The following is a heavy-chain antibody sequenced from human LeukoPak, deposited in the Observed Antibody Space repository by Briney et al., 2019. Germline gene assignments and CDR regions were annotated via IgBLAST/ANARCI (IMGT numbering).Heavy chain of an antibody. V-gene: IGHV4-34*01. CDR2: INHSGST. CDR3: ARYCSSTSCYGAMDAFDI. Sequence: SETLSLTCAVYGGSFSGYYWSWIRQPPGKGLEWIGEINHSGSTNYNPSLKSRVTISVDTSKDQFSLKLSSVTAADTAVYYCARYCSSTSCYGAMDAFDIWGQGTMVIVSS. D-gene: IGHD2-2*01. CDR1: GGSFSGYY. J-gene: IGHJ3*02.